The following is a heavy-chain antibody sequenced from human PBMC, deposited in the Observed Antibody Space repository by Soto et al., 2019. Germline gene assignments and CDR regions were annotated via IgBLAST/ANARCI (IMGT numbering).Heavy chain of an antibody. Sequence: TFSSYAMNWVRQAPGEGLEWVSVITDSGDDTLYADSVKGRFTISRDNSENTLYLQMNNLRAEDTAIYFCAKASGESYPGSRLFDFWGQGTRVTVSS. CDR3: AKASGESYPGSRLFDF. D-gene: IGHD3-10*01. V-gene: IGHV3-23*01. CDR2: ITDSGDDT. J-gene: IGHJ4*02. CDR1: TFSSYA.